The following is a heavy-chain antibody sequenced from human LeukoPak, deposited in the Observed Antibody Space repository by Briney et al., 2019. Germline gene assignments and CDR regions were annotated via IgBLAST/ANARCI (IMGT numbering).Heavy chain of an antibody. V-gene: IGHV4-59*01. CDR3: ARGAYYYDSSGYYPGNFQH. CDR1: GGSISSYY. CDR2: IYYSGST. Sequence: PETLSLTCTISGGSISSYYWSWIRQPPGKGLEWIGYIYYSGSTNYNPSRKSRVTISVDTSKNQYSLKLSSVTAADTAVYFCARGAYYYDSSGYYPGNFQHWGQGTLVTVSS. J-gene: IGHJ1*01. D-gene: IGHD3-22*01.